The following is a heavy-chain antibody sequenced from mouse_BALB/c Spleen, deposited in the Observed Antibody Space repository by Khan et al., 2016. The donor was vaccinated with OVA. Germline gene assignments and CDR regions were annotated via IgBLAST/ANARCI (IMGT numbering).Heavy chain of an antibody. D-gene: IGHD1-1*02. CDR1: GFSLTNYG. Sequence: VQLKQSGPGLVQPSQSLSITCTVSGFSLTNYGVHWVRQSPGKGLEWLGVIWSGGITDYNATFISRLSISKDISKSQVFFKMNSLQANDTAIYYCGKNMNGYFDYWGQGTTLTVSS. J-gene: IGHJ2*01. CDR2: IWSGGIT. V-gene: IGHV2-2*02. CDR3: GKNMNGYFDY.